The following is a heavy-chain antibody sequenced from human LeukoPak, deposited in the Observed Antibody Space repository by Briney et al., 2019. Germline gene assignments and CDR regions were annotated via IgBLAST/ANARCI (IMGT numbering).Heavy chain of an antibody. J-gene: IGHJ4*02. CDR3: ARVAAAGNDY. Sequence: SETLSLTCTVSGGSISSYYWSWIRQPPGKGLEWIGYIYYSGSTNCNPSLKSRVTISVDTSKNQFSLKLSSVTAAGTAVYYCARVAAAGNDYWGQGTLVTVSS. CDR2: IYYSGST. V-gene: IGHV4-59*01. D-gene: IGHD6-13*01. CDR1: GGSISSYY.